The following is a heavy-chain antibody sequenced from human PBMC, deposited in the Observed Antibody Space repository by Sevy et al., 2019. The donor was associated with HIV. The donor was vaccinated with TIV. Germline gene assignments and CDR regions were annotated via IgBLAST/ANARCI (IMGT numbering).Heavy chain of an antibody. CDR2: ISSSSSYI. Sequence: GGSLRLSCAASGFTFSSYSMNWVRQAPGKGLEWVSSISSSSSYIYYADSVKGRFTISRDNAKNSLYLQMNSLRAEDTAQCYCARTNDYGVLGAFDIWGQGTMVTVSS. D-gene: IGHD4-17*01. CDR3: ARTNDYGVLGAFDI. V-gene: IGHV3-21*01. CDR1: GFTFSSYS. J-gene: IGHJ3*02.